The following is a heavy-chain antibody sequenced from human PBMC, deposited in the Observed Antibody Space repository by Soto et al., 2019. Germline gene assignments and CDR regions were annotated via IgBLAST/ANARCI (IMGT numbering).Heavy chain of an antibody. Sequence: EVQLSETGGGLIQPGGSLRLSCAASGFTVSSFHMSWVRQAPGKGLEWVSVIYSGGSTYYADSVKVRFTISRDNSKNTLYLQKNSLRAEDTAVYYCVRGSFRREYYYGLDVWGQGSTVTVS. CDR1: GFTVSSFH. J-gene: IGHJ6*02. CDR2: IYSGGST. CDR3: VRGSFRREYYYGLDV. V-gene: IGHV3-53*02.